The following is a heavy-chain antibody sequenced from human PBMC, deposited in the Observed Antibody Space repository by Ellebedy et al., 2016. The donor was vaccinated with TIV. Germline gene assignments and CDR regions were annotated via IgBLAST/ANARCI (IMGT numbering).Heavy chain of an antibody. CDR2: ISGSDGGR. D-gene: IGHD3-16*02. CDR1: GFPLRSYT. J-gene: IGHJ4*02. Sequence: GGSLRLSXTASGFPLRSYTMTWVRQTPGKRLEWVSSISGSDGGRYYADSVRGRFTISRENSKNTLFLRMSSLRADDTAVYYCARDRYGPLDNWGQGTLVTVSS. V-gene: IGHV3-23*01. CDR3: ARDRYGPLDN.